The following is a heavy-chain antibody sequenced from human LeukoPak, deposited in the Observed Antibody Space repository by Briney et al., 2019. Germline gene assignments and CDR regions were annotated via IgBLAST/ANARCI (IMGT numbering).Heavy chain of an antibody. CDR2: IESKTDGGTT. CDR3: TTDTSGDDY. V-gene: IGHV3-15*04. D-gene: IGHD7-27*01. Sequence: GGSLRLSCAASGFTFSNAWMSWVRQAPGKWLKWVGRIESKTDGGTTDYAAPVKGRFTISRDDSKNTLYLQMNSLKTEDTAVYYCTTDTSGDDYWGQGTLVTVSS. CDR1: GFTFSNAW. J-gene: IGHJ4*02.